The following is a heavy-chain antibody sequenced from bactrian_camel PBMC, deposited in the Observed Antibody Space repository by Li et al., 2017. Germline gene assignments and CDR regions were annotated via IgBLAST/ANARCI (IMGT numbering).Heavy chain of an antibody. CDR1: GHTVSGYC. CDR3: AVGWITYCGYGSCPTGY. CDR2: MDGESVT. J-gene: IGHJ6*01. D-gene: IGHD2*01. Sequence: HVQLVESGGGSVEAGGSLRLSCAASGHTVSGYCMGWFRQAPGKEREGVARMDGESVTDYADSVKGRFTISKDNAKNTLYLQMNSLKTEVTAMYYCAVGWITYCGYGSCPTGYWGQGTQVTVS. V-gene: IGHV3S55*01.